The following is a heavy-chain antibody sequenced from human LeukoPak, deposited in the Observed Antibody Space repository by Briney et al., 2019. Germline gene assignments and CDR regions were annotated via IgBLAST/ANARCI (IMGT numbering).Heavy chain of an antibody. D-gene: IGHD2-15*01. CDR2: IYYSGST. CDR1: GGSISNKY. J-gene: IGHJ5*02. Sequence: SETLSLTCTVSGGSISNKYGSWIRQPPGKGLEWIGYIYYSGSTNYNPSLKSRVTILVDTSKNQFSLKLSSVTAADTAVYYCAKEGYCSGGSCLGLGLFDPWGQGILVTVSS. V-gene: IGHV4-59*01. CDR3: AKEGYCSGGSCLGLGLFDP.